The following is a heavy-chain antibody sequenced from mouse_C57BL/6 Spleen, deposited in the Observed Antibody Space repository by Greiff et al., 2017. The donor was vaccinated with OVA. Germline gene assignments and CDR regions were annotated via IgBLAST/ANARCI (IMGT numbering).Heavy chain of an antibody. CDR1: GYTFTSYW. CDR3: ARRVYYDYGHFDY. CDR2: IDPSDSYT. Sequence: VQLQQPGAELVKPGASVKLSCKASGYTFTSYWMQWVKQRPGQGLEWIGEIDPSDSYTNYNQKFKGKATLTVATSSSTAYMQLSSRTSEDSAVYYCARRVYYDYGHFDYWGQGTTLTVSS. D-gene: IGHD2-4*01. J-gene: IGHJ2*01. V-gene: IGHV1-50*01.